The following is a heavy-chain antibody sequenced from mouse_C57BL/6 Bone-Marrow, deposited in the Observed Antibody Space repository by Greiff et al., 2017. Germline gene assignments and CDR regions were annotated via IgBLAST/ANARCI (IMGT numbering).Heavy chain of an antibody. J-gene: IGHJ2*01. CDR1: GYTFTSYW. CDR3: ARSLYGYDRVAYYFDY. Sequence: QVQLQQPGAELVRPGSSVKLSCKASGYTFTSYWMHWVKQRPIQGLEWIGNIDPSDSETHYNQKFKDKATLTVDKSSSTAYMQISSLTSEDAAVYYCARSLYGYDRVAYYFDYWGQGTTLTVSS. V-gene: IGHV1-52*01. D-gene: IGHD2-2*01. CDR2: IDPSDSET.